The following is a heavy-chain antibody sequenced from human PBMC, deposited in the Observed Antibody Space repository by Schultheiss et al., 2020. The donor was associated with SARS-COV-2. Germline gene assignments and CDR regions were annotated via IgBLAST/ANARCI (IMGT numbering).Heavy chain of an antibody. CDR2: INPNSGGT. CDR1: GYTFTGYY. CDR3: ARRRGGYPTGGDYYYYGMDV. Sequence: ASVKGSCKASGYTFTGYYMHWVRQAPGQGLEWMGWINPNSGGTNYAQKFQGRVTMTRDTSISTAYVELRRLRSDDTAVCYCARRRGGYPTGGDYYYYGMDVWGQGTTVTVSS. V-gene: IGHV1-2*02. J-gene: IGHJ6*02. D-gene: IGHD5-24*01.